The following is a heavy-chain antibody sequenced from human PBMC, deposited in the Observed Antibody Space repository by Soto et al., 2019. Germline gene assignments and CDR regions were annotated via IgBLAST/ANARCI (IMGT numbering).Heavy chain of an antibody. CDR1: GGSFSGYY. J-gene: IGHJ4*02. CDR3: ARAGLTVVRAVGY. CDR2: INHSGST. D-gene: IGHD2-15*01. V-gene: IGHV4-34*01. Sequence: QVQLQQWGAGLLKPSETLSLTCAVYGGSFSGYYWSWIRQPPGKGLEWIGEINHSGSTNYNPSLKSRVTISVDTSKDQFSLKLSSVTAADTAVYYCARAGLTVVRAVGYWGQGTLVTVSS.